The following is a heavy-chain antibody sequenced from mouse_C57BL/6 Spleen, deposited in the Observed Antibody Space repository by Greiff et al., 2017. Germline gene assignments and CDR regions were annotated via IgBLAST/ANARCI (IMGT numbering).Heavy chain of an antibody. V-gene: IGHV1-53*01. Sequence: VQLQQPGTELVKPGASVKLSCKASGYTFTSYWMHWVKQRPGQGLEWIGNINPSNGGTNYNEKFKSKATLTVDKSSSTAYMQLSSLTSEDSAVYYCAIYDGYYDYAMDYGGQGTSVTVSS. D-gene: IGHD2-3*01. J-gene: IGHJ4*01. CDR3: AIYDGYYDYAMDY. CDR1: GYTFTSYW. CDR2: INPSNGGT.